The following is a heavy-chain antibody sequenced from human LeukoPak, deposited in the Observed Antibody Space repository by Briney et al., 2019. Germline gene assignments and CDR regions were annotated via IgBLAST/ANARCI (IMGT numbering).Heavy chain of an antibody. J-gene: IGHJ6*02. V-gene: IGHV4-59*08. CDR3: ARIDYYYYGMDV. CDR2: IYYSGST. Sequence: SESLSLTCTVSGGSISSYYWSWIRQPPGKGLEWIGYIYYSGSTNYNPSLKSRVTISVDTSKNQFSLKLSSVTAADTAVYYCARIDYYYYGMDVWGQGTTVTVSS. CDR1: GGSISSYY.